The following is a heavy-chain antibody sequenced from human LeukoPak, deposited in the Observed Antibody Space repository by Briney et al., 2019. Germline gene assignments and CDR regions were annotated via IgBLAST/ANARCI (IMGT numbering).Heavy chain of an antibody. D-gene: IGHD5-12*01. J-gene: IGHJ4*02. CDR2: ISPYNGYT. Sequence: ASVKVSCKASGYTFTSYGISWVRQAPGQGLEWMGWISPYNGYTNYAQNLQGRVTMTTDTSTSTAYMELRSLRSDDTAVYYCAREMGSWLRFDYWGQGTLVTVSS. V-gene: IGHV1-18*01. CDR3: AREMGSWLRFDY. CDR1: GYTFTSYG.